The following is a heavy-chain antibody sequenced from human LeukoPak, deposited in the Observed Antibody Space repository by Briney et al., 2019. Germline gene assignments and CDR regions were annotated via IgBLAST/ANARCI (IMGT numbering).Heavy chain of an antibody. J-gene: IGHJ4*02. Sequence: PGASLRLSCAASGFTFSDYYMSWIRQAPGKGLEWVSYISSSGSTIYYADSVKGRFTISRDNAKNSPYLQMNSLRAEDTAVYYCARADRSGYVRIGFYFDYWGQGTLVTVSS. CDR1: GFTFSDYY. V-gene: IGHV3-11*01. CDR2: ISSSGSTI. CDR3: ARADRSGYVRIGFYFDY. D-gene: IGHD3-22*01.